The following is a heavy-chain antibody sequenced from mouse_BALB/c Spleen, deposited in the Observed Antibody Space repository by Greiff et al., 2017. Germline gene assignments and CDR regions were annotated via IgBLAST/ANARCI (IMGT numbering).Heavy chain of an antibody. CDR3: ASYGNYVYFDY. V-gene: IGHV5-12-1*01. Sequence: EVQRVESGGGLVKPGGSLKLSCAASGFAFSSYDMSWVRQTPEKRLEWVAYISSGGGSTYYPDTVKGRFTISRDNAKNTLYLQMSSLKSEDTAMYYCASYGNYVYFDYWGQGTTLTVSS. CDR1: GFAFSSYD. J-gene: IGHJ2*01. D-gene: IGHD2-1*01. CDR2: ISSGGGST.